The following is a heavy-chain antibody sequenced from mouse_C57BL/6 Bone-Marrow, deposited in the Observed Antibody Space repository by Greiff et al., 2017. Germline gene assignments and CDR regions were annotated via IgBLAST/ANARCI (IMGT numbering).Heavy chain of an antibody. Sequence: QVQLQQSGAELVKPGASVTMSCKASGYTFTTYPIEWLKQNPGKSLAWIGNFHPYNGDTTYNDKFTGKATLTVDKSSNTVYLELSRLTSEDSAVYYCARCSTFFYYFAYWGQGTTLTVSA. CDR2: FHPYNGDT. CDR3: ARCSTFFYYFAY. V-gene: IGHV1-47*01. J-gene: IGHJ2*01. CDR1: GYTFTTYP. D-gene: IGHD5-1*01.